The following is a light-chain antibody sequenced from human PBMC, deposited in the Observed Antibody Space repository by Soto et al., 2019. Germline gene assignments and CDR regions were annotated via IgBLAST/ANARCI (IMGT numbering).Light chain of an antibody. J-gene: IGKJ1*01. Sequence: EIVRTQSPATLSVSPGERATLSCRASQSVSSNLAWYQQKPGQAPRLLIYQTSIRAAGIPARFSASGTGTDFTLTISDVQPEDFAVYYCHQRQSWPRTFGQGTKVDIK. CDR3: HQRQSWPRT. CDR2: QTS. V-gene: IGKV3D-15*03. CDR1: QSVSSN.